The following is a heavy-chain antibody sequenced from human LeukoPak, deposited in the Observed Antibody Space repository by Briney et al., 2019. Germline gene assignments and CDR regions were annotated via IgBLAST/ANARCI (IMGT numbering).Heavy chain of an antibody. D-gene: IGHD1-26*01. Sequence: SETLSLTCTVSGGSISGNYWSWIRQPPGQGLEWIAYIHSSGYTNYNPSLKSRVTISVDTSNNQFSLKVPSVTAADTAMYYCTKRQGPTSGSYDYFDPWGQGALVTVSS. J-gene: IGHJ5*02. V-gene: IGHV4-4*09. CDR1: GGSISGNY. CDR2: IHSSGYT. CDR3: TKRQGPTSGSYDYFDP.